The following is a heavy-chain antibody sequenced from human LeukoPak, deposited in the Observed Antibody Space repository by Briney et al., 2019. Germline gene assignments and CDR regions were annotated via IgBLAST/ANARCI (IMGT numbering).Heavy chain of an antibody. V-gene: IGHV1-8*03. CDR1: GYTFTSYD. CDR2: MNPNSGNT. D-gene: IGHD1-26*01. J-gene: IGHJ1*01. CDR3: AVDSGSYYRAGRYFQH. Sequence: ASVKVSCKASGYTFTSYDINWVRQATGQGLEWMGWMNPNSGNTGYAQKFQGRVTITRNTSISTAYMELSSLRSEDTAVYYCAVDSGSYYRAGRYFQHWGQGTLVTVSS.